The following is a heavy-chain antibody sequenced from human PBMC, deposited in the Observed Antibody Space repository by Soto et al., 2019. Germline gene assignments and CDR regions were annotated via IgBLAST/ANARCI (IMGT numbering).Heavy chain of an antibody. CDR3: AKVGVHNWFDP. CDR2: ISYDGSNK. D-gene: IGHD3-16*01. Sequence: ESGGGVVQPGRSLRLSCAASGFTFSSYGMHWVRQAPGKGLEWVAVISYDGSNKYYADSVKGRFTISRDNSKNTLYLQMNSLRAEDTAVYYCAKVGVHNWFDPLGQGTLVTVSS. J-gene: IGHJ5*02. CDR1: GFTFSSYG. V-gene: IGHV3-30*18.